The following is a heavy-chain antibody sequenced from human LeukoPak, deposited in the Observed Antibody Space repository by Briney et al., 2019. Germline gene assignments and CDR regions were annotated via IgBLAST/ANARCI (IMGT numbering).Heavy chain of an antibody. D-gene: IGHD1-1*01. CDR2: ISSSSSTI. Sequence: PGGSLRLSCAASGFTFSSYSMNWVRQAPGKGLEWVSYISSSSSTIYYADSVKGRFTISRDNAKNSLYLQMNSLRAEDTAVYYCASQPNWKWGYFDYWGQGTLVTVSS. CDR1: GFTFSSYS. J-gene: IGHJ4*02. V-gene: IGHV3-48*01. CDR3: ASQPNWKWGYFDY.